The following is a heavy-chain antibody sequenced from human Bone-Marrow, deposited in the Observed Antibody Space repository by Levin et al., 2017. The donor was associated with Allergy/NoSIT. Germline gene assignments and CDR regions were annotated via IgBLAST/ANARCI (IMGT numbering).Heavy chain of an antibody. V-gene: IGHV3-30*03. J-gene: IGHJ6*03. Sequence: GASVKVSCAASGFTFSSYGMHWVRQAPGKGLEWVSFISYDGSDKDYADSVKGRFTVSRDRSKNTLYLHMNSLRADDTAVYYCARVLMSYYMDVWGKWTTVTVSS. CDR2: ISYDGSDK. D-gene: IGHD3-16*01. CDR3: ARVLMSYYMDV. CDR1: GFTFSSYG.